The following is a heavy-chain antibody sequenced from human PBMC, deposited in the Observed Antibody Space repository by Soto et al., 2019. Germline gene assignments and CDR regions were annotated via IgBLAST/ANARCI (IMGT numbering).Heavy chain of an antibody. Sequence: QVQLVQSGAEVKKPGSSVKVSCKASGGTFNSYTISWVRQAPGQGLEWMGRIIPILGIANYAQKFQGRVTITADKSTSTAYMELSSLRSEDTAVYYCARDWTHDRREDGMDVWGQGTTVTVSS. V-gene: IGHV1-69*08. D-gene: IGHD3-22*01. CDR1: GGTFNSYT. CDR2: IIPILGIA. CDR3: ARDWTHDRREDGMDV. J-gene: IGHJ6*02.